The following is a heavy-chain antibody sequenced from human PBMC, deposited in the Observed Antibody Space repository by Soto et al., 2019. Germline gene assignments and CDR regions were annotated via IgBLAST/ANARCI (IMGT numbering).Heavy chain of an antibody. CDR1: GFTFSSYA. V-gene: IGHV3-30-3*01. J-gene: IGHJ2*01. CDR2: ISYDGSNK. D-gene: IGHD2-15*01. CDR3: AREGKVVVAANYWYFDL. Sequence: QVQLVESGGGVVQPGRSLRLSCAASGFTFSSYAMHWVRQAPGKGLEWVAVISYDGSNKYYADSVKGRFTISRDNSKNXXYLQMNSLRAEDTAVYYCAREGKVVVAANYWYFDLWGRGTLVTVSS.